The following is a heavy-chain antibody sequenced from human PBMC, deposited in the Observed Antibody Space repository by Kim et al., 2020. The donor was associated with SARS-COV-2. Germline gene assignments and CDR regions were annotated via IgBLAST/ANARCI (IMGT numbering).Heavy chain of an antibody. D-gene: IGHD3-3*01. J-gene: IGHJ4*02. Sequence: TRYSPSFQGQVTISADKSISTAYLQWSSLKASDTAMYYCARPGGVATVDYWGQGTLVTVSS. V-gene: IGHV5-51*01. CDR2: T. CDR3: ARPGGVATVDY.